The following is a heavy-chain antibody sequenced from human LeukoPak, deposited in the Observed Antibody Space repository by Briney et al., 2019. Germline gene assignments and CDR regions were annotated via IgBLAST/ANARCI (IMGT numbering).Heavy chain of an antibody. D-gene: IGHD3-22*01. CDR1: GGSFSGYY. CDR2: INHSGST. J-gene: IGHJ4*02. CDR3: ARWGYYDSSGYYHSYLDY. V-gene: IGHV4-34*01. Sequence: PSETLSLTCAAYGGSFSGYYWSWIRQPPGKGLEWIGEINHSGSTNYNPSLKSRVTISVDTSKNQFSLKLSSVTAADTAVYYCARWGYYDSSGYYHSYLDYWGQGTLVTVSS.